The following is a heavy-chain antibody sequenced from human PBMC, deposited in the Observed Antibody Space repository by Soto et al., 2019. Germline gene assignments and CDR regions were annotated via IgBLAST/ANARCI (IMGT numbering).Heavy chain of an antibody. Sequence: QITLKESGPTLVKPTQTLTLTCTFSGFSPSTSGVGVGWIRQPPGKALEGLALIYWDDDKRYSPSLKSRLTNTKDTSKNQMVLTMTNLDPVDTATYYCAQSASSSWPSYYFDYWGQGNLVTVAT. CDR3: AQSASSSWPSYYFDY. J-gene: IGHJ4*02. V-gene: IGHV2-5*02. CDR2: IYWDDDK. CDR1: GFSPSTSGVG. D-gene: IGHD6-13*01.